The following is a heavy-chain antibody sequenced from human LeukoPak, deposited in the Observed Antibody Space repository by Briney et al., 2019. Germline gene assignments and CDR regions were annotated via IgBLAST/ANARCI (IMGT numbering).Heavy chain of an antibody. Sequence: PSETLSLTCTVSGGSISSSSYYWGWIRQPPGKGLEWIGSIYYSGSTYYSLSLKSRVTISVDTSKNQFSLKLSSVTAADTAVYYCARLGSGWYDCDYWGQGTLVTVSS. CDR3: ARLGSGWYDCDY. V-gene: IGHV4-39*01. J-gene: IGHJ4*02. CDR2: IYYSGST. D-gene: IGHD6-19*01. CDR1: GGSISSSSYY.